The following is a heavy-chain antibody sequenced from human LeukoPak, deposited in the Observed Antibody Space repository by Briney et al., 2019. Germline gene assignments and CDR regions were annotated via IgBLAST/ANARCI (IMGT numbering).Heavy chain of an antibody. Sequence: GGSLRLSCAASGFTFSSYGMHWVRPAPGKGLEWVAVISYDGSNKYYADSVKGRFTISRDNSKNTLYLQMNGLRAEDTAVYYCANSCGGDCSDAFDIWGQGTMVTVSS. CDR3: ANSCGGDCSDAFDI. D-gene: IGHD2-21*02. V-gene: IGHV3-30*18. CDR1: GFTFSSYG. CDR2: ISYDGSNK. J-gene: IGHJ3*02.